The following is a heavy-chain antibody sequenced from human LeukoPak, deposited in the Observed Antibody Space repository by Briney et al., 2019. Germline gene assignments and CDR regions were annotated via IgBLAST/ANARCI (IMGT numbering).Heavy chain of an antibody. CDR1: GVSISSSNSY. CDR2: IYYSGNT. D-gene: IGHD5-18*01. Sequence: SETLSLTCTVSGVSISSSNSYWGWIRQPPGKGLEWIGSIYYSGNTYYNASLKSQVSISIDTSKNQFSLKLTSVTAADTAVYYCAREGYSYGFDYWGQGTLVTVSS. V-gene: IGHV4-39*02. J-gene: IGHJ4*02. CDR3: AREGYSYGFDY.